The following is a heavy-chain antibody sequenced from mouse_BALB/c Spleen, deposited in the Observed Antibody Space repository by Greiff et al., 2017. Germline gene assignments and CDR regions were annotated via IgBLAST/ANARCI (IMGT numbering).Heavy chain of an antibody. J-gene: IGHJ2*01. CDR2: INPYNGDT. CDR1: GYSFTGYF. Sequence: VQLQQSGPELVKPGASVKISCKASGYSFTGYFMNWVMQSHGKSLEWIGRINPYNGDTFYNQKFKGKATLTVDKSSSTAHMELRSLASEDSAVYYCAITTVVAGNYFDYWGQGTTLTVSS. V-gene: IGHV1-20*02. D-gene: IGHD1-1*01. CDR3: AITTVVAGNYFDY.